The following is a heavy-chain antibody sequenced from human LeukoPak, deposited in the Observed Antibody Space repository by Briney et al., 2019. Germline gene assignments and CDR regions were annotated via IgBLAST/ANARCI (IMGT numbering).Heavy chain of an antibody. CDR3: ARTCYGSGSYSFDY. CDR2: ISADNGNT. Sequence: GASVKVSCKASGYTFTRYGISWVRQAPGQGLEWMGWISADNGNTNYAQRLQGRVTMTTDISTSTAYMDLRSLRSDDTAVYYCARTCYGSGSYSFDYWGQGTLVTVSS. J-gene: IGHJ4*02. V-gene: IGHV1-18*04. CDR1: GYTFTRYG. D-gene: IGHD3-10*01.